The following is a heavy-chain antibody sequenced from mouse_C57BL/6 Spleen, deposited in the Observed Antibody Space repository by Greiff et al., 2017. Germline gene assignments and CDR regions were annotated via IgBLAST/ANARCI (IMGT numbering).Heavy chain of an antibody. D-gene: IGHD1-1*01. CDR2: INPNDGTT. CDR1: GYSFTDYN. CDR3: ARRERITTGVEGAMDY. J-gene: IGHJ4*01. Sequence: VHVKQSGPELVKPGASVKISCKASGYSFTDYNMNWVQQSNGKSLEWIGVINPNDGTTRYTQKFKGKATLTVYQTSSTAYMQLNSLTSEDSAVYYCARRERITTGVEGAMDYWGQGTSVTVSS. V-gene: IGHV1-39*01.